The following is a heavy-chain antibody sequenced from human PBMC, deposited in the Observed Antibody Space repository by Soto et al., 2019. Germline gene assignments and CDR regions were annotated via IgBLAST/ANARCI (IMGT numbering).Heavy chain of an antibody. D-gene: IGHD3-3*01. CDR1: CCSISSYY. CDR2: IYYSGST. V-gene: IGHV4-59*01. J-gene: IGHJ5*02. CDR3: ARHRVHYDFRSGHKNWFEP. Sequence: KLSETLSLTCAVSCCSISSYYWSLIRHPPGNGLDWIGYIYYSGSTNYNPSLKSRVTISVDTSKNQFSLKLSSVTAADTAVYYCARHRVHYDFRSGHKNWFEPWGQGTLVNVSS.